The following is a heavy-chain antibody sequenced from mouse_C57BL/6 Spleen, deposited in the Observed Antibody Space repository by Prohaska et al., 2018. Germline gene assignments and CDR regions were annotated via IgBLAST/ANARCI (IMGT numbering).Heavy chain of an antibody. Sequence: IPCKASGYTFTDYNMDWVKQSHGKSLEWIGDINPNNGGTIYNQKFKGKATLTVDKSSSTAYMALRSLTSEDTAVYYCARDFSWYFDVWGTGTTVTVSS. J-gene: IGHJ1*03. CDR2: INPNNGGT. CDR1: GYTFTDYN. CDR3: ARDFSWYFDV. D-gene: IGHD6-2*01. V-gene: IGHV1-18*01.